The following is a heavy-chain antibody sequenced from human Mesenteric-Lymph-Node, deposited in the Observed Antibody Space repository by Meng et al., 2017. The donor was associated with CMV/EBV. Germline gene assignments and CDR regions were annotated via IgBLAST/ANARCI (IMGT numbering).Heavy chain of an antibody. CDR1: GFTFSSYA. J-gene: IGHJ4*02. Sequence: GESLKISCAASGFTFSSYAMSWVRQAPGKGLEWVSAISGSGGSTYYADSVKGQFTISRDNSKNTLYLQMNSLRAEDTAVYYCAKGSGGDYDSSGYYPFDYWGQGTLVTVSS. CDR3: AKGSGGDYDSSGYYPFDY. CDR2: ISGSGGST. D-gene: IGHD3-22*01. V-gene: IGHV3-23*01.